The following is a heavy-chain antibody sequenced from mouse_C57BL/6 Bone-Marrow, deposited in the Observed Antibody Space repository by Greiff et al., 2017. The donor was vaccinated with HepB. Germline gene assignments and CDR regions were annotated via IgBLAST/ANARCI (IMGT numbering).Heavy chain of an antibody. Sequence: QVQLKQPGAELVKPGASVKLSCKASGYTFTSYWMQWVKQRPGQGLEWIGEIDPSDSYTNYNQKFKGKATLTVDTSSSTAYMQLSSLTSEDSAVYYCARHYDYWYFDVWGTGTTVTVSS. D-gene: IGHD2-4*01. CDR2: IDPSDSYT. V-gene: IGHV1-50*01. J-gene: IGHJ1*03. CDR3: ARHYDYWYFDV. CDR1: GYTFTSYW.